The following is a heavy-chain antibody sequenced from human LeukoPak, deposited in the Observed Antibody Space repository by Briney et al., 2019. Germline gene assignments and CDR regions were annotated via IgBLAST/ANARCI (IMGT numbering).Heavy chain of an antibody. CDR1: GFTFSSYG. D-gene: IGHD3-22*01. V-gene: IGHV3-33*06. Sequence: GGSLRLSCAASGFTFSSYGMHWVRQVPGKGLEWVAVIWYDGSNKYYADSVKGRFTISRDNSKNTLYLQMNSLRAEDTAVYYCANLVSSDYDSSGGDAFDIWGQGTMVTVSS. J-gene: IGHJ3*02. CDR3: ANLVSSDYDSSGGDAFDI. CDR2: IWYDGSNK.